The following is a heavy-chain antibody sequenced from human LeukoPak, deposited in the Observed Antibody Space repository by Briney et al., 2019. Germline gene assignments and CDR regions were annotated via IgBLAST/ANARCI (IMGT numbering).Heavy chain of an antibody. J-gene: IGHJ4*02. V-gene: IGHV3-21*01. CDR3: ARGTKGYYYFDY. CDR1: GFTFSTYS. D-gene: IGHD3-22*01. CDR2: ISASSSYI. Sequence: GGSLRLSCAASGFTFSTYSMNWVRQAPGKGLEWVSCISASSSYIYYADSVRGRFTISRDNAKDTLYLQMNSLRAEDTAVYYRARGTKGYYYFDYWGQGTLVTVSS.